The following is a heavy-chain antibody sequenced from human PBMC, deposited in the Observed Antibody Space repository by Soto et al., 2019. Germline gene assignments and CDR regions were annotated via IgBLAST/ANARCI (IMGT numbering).Heavy chain of an antibody. CDR1: GFTFSDAW. CDR2: FKSRAAGGTT. CDR3: TSDLPGITTTYVFDT. J-gene: IGHJ4*01. D-gene: IGHD3-3*01. V-gene: IGHV3-15*07. Sequence: EVQLVESGGGLVKPGESLRLSCAASGFTFSDAWMNWVRQAPGKGLEWVGRFKSRAAGGTTDYAAPVKGRFTISRDDAKKMLSLQMTSLKTEDTAMYFFTSDLPGITTTYVFDTWGQESWSPSPQ.